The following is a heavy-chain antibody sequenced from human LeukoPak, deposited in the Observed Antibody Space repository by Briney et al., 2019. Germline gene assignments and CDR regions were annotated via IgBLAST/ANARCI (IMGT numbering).Heavy chain of an antibody. Sequence: GASVKVSCKASGYTFTSYGISWVRQAPGQGLEWMGWISAYNGNTNYAQKLQGRVTMTTDTSTSTAYMELRSLRSDDTAVYYCARVVVAALPGDGFDPWGQGTLVTVSS. D-gene: IGHD2-15*01. CDR1: GYTFTSYG. CDR2: ISAYNGNT. CDR3: ARVVVAALPGDGFDP. J-gene: IGHJ5*02. V-gene: IGHV1-18*01.